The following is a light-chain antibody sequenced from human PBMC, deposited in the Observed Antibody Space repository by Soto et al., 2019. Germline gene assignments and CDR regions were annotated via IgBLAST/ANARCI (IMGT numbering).Light chain of an antibody. CDR3: QQYGSSHMT. V-gene: IGKV3-20*01. J-gene: IGKJ5*01. CDR2: GAS. Sequence: EIVLTQSPGPLSFSPGERATLSCRASQRVSSSYLAWYQQKPGQAPRLLIYGASSRATGIPDRFSGSGSGTDFTLTISRLEREDFAVYYCQQYGSSHMTFGQGTRVEIK. CDR1: QRVSSSY.